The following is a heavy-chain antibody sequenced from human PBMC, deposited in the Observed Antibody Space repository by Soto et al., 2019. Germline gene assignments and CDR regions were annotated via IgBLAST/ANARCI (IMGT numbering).Heavy chain of an antibody. V-gene: IGHV3-49*02. Sequence: GGSLRLSCATSGFTFGYFSISWVRQAPGRGLEWVGFIRSKDYGGTTEYAASVKGRFAISRDDSTGIAYLQMNSLKIEDTAVYYCTREIPYFDSWRQGTLVTVSS. CDR2: IRSKDYGGTT. J-gene: IGHJ4*02. CDR3: TREIPYFDS. CDR1: GFTFGYFS.